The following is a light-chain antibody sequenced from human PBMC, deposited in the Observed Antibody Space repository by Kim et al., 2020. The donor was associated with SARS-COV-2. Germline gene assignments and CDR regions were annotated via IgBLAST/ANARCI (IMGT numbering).Light chain of an antibody. CDR3: NSRDSSGNHWV. CDR1: SLRSYY. Sequence: ALGQTVRITCQRDSLRSYYASWYQQKPGQAPVLVIYGKNNRPSGIPDRFSGSSSGNTASLTITGAKAEDEADYYCNSRDSSGNHWVFGGGTQLTVL. J-gene: IGLJ3*02. V-gene: IGLV3-19*01. CDR2: GKN.